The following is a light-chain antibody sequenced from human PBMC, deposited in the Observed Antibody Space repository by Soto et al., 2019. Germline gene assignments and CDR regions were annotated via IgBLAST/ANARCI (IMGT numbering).Light chain of an antibody. CDR1: QGIRND. Sequence: DIQMTQSPSSLSASVGDRVTITCRASQGIRNDLGWYQQKPGKAPKLLIYDASSLHSGVPSRFSGSGSGTEFTLTISSLQPDDFATYYCQQYISYSYTFGQGTKLEI. V-gene: IGKV1-17*01. CDR2: DAS. CDR3: QQYISYSYT. J-gene: IGKJ2*01.